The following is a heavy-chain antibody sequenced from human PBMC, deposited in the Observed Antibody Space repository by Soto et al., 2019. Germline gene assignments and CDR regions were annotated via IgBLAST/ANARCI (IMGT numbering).Heavy chain of an antibody. CDR1: GFTFSSYE. CDR2: ISSSGSTI. CDR3: ARDGGYYDSSGYYYTLDY. Sequence: LRLSCAASGFTFSSYEMNWVRQAPGKGLEWVSYISSSGSTIYYADSVKGRFTISRDNAKNSLYLQMNSLRAEDTAVYYCARDGGYYDSSGYYYTLDYWGQGTLVTVSS. J-gene: IGHJ4*02. V-gene: IGHV3-48*03. D-gene: IGHD3-22*01.